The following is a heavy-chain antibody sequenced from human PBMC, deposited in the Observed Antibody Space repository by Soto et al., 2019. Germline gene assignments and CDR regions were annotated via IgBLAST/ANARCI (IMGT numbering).Heavy chain of an antibody. CDR2: INAGNGNT. J-gene: IGHJ4*02. D-gene: IGHD3-22*01. CDR3: ARVAEDSSGYLDY. CDR1: GYIFTKNA. V-gene: IGHV1-3*01. Sequence: QVQLVQSGAEVKKPGASVKVSCKTSGYIFTKNAIHWVRQAPGYGLEWMAWINAGNGNTIYSLKFQGRVTITRDTSASTAYMELSSLRSEDTAVYYCARVAEDSSGYLDYWGQGTLVTVSS.